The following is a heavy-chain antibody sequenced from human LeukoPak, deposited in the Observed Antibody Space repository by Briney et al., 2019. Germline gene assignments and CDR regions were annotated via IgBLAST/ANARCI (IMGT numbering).Heavy chain of an antibody. J-gene: IGHJ6*03. V-gene: IGHV3-21*01. CDR1: GFSFSSYS. D-gene: IGHD3-22*01. Sequence: GGSLRLSCAASGFSFSSYSMNWVRQAPGKGLEWVSSISSSSSFIYYADSVKGRFTISRDNAKNSLYLQMNSLRAEDTAVYYCAIKYYDTSGYQDYFYYMDAWGKGTTVTVSS. CDR3: AIKYYDTSGYQDYFYYMDA. CDR2: ISSSSSFI.